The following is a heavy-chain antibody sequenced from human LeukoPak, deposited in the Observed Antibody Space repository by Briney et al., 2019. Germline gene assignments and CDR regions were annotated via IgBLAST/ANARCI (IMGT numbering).Heavy chain of an antibody. CDR1: GYTFTGYY. CDR3: ARGNGDYLLNWFDP. V-gene: IGHV1-2*02. CDR2: INPNSGGT. Sequence: ASVKVSCKASGYTFTGYYMHWVRPAPGQGLEWRGWINPNSGGTNYAQKVQGRVTMTRDTSISTAYMELSRLRADDTAVYYCARGNGDYLLNWFDPWGQGTLVTVSS. J-gene: IGHJ5*02. D-gene: IGHD4-17*01.